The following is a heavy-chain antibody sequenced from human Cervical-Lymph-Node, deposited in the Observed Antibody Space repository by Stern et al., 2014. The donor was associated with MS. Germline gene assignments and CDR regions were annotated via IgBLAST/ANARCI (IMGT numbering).Heavy chain of an antibody. V-gene: IGHV3-30-3*01. CDR1: GFPFSNYR. D-gene: IGHD2-15*01. Sequence: HLVESGGGVVQPGRSLRLSCAASGFPFSNYRMHWVRQAPGKGLEWVAFPSYDGTTRHYADSVKGRFTISRDNSRNTLFLQMNTLRNEDTAVYYCASPIERYCSGGRCIDYWGQGTLVTVSS. CDR2: PSYDGTTR. J-gene: IGHJ4*02. CDR3: ASPIERYCSGGRCIDY.